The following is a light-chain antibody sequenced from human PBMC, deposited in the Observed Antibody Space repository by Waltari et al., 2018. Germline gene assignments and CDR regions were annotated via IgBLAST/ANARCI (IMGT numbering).Light chain of an antibody. Sequence: EVVMTQSPATLSVSPGERATLSCRASQNVNSNVAWYQQKPGQAPRLLIYGASSTATGIPARFSGSGSGTELTFTISSLESEDFAVYYCHQYNNWPPYTFGQGTKLEIK. V-gene: IGKV3-15*01. J-gene: IGKJ2*01. CDR3: HQYNNWPPYT. CDR2: GAS. CDR1: QNVNSN.